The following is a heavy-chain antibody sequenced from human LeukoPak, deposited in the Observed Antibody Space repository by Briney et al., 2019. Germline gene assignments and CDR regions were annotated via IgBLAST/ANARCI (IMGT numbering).Heavy chain of an antibody. D-gene: IGHD4-17*01. V-gene: IGHV1-2*02. Sequence: ASVKVSCKAAGYTFTGYFLHWVRQAPGQGLEWLGWIYPNNGDTIYAQKFQGRVTMTRDTSITTAYMDLSRLTSDDTAVYYCARGPSTGGYDYWGQGTLVTVSS. CDR3: ARGPSTGGYDY. CDR1: GYTFTGYF. J-gene: IGHJ4*02. CDR2: IYPNNGDT.